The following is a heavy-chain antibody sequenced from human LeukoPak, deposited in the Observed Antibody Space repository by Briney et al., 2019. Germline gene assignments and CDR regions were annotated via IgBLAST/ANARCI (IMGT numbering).Heavy chain of an antibody. CDR3: ARRVNRVRGPHTAYYYGMDV. J-gene: IGHJ6*02. V-gene: IGHV3-30-3*01. Sequence: GRSLRLSCAPSGFTFSSYAMHWVRQAPGKGLEWVAVISYDGSNKYYADSVKGRFTISRDNSKNTLYLQMNSLRAEDTAVYYCARRVNRVRGPHTAYYYGMDVWGQGTTVTVSS. CDR2: ISYDGSNK. CDR1: GFTFSSYA. D-gene: IGHD3-10*01.